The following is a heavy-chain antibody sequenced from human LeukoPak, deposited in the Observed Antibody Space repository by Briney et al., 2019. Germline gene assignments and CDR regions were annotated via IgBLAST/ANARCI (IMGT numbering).Heavy chain of an antibody. CDR3: ASPRGYCTNGVCDAFDS. CDR1: GFTFSTYS. V-gene: IGHV3-48*01. CDR2: ISSSSSTI. D-gene: IGHD2-8*01. J-gene: IGHJ4*02. Sequence: GGSLRLSCAASGFTFSTYSVNWVRQAPGKGLEWVSYISSSSSTIYYADSVKGRFAISRDNAKNSLYLQMNSLRAEDTAVYYCASPRGYCTNGVCDAFDSWGQGTLVTVSS.